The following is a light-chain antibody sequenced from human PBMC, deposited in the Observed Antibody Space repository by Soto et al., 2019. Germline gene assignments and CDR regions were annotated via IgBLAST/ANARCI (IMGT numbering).Light chain of an antibody. J-gene: IGLJ2*01. CDR2: TTH. V-gene: IGLV8-61*01. CDR3: MLYMGSGLVV. Sequence: QAVVTQEPAFSVSPGGTVTLTCGLSSGSVSTSYYPSWYQQTPGQAPRTLIYTTHIRSSGVPDRFSGSILGSKAALTITGAQADDEPDYYCMLYMGSGLVVFGGGTKLTVL. CDR1: SGSVSTSYY.